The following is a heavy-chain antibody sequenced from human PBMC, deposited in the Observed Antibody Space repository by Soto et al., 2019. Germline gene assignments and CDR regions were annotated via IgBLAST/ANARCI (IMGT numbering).Heavy chain of an antibody. V-gene: IGHV5-51*01. CDR2: INPADSAI. CDR3: ARPDSNGWYDY. CDR1: GYNFTRNW. Sequence: PGESLKISCQGSGYNFTRNWIGWVRQMPGKGLEWMGIINPADSAIKYSPSFQGQVTISVDKSSGTAYLQWSSLKASDTAMYYCARPDSNGWYDYGGQGTPVT. J-gene: IGHJ4*02. D-gene: IGHD3-22*01.